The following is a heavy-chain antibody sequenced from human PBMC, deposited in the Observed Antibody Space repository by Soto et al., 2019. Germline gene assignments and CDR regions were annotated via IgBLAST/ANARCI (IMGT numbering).Heavy chain of an antibody. CDR3: ARGYCSSSGCSHYFDY. CDR1: GYTFPGNY. V-gene: IGHV1-2*02. CDR2: INPTSGGT. J-gene: IGHJ4*02. Sequence: GASVKVSCKASGYTFPGNYMHWVRQAPGQGLEWMALINPTSGGTNYAQKFQGRVTMTWDTSISTAYMELSRLRSDDTAIYYCARGYCSSSGCSHYFDYWGQGTLVTSPQ. D-gene: IGHD2-2*01.